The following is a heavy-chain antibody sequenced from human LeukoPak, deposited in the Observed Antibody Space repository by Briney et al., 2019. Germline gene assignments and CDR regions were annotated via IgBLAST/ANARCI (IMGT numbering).Heavy chain of an antibody. CDR2: ITSSSSYI. J-gene: IGHJ4*02. Sequence: GGSLRLSCAASGFTFTSYNMNWVRQAPGKGLEWVSSITSSSSYIYYADSVKGRFTISRDNAKNSLYLQMNSLRAEDTAVYYCARDRRRGEVVADYWGQGTLVTVSS. CDR1: GFTFTSYN. D-gene: IGHD2-15*01. V-gene: IGHV3-21*01. CDR3: ARDRRRGEVVADY.